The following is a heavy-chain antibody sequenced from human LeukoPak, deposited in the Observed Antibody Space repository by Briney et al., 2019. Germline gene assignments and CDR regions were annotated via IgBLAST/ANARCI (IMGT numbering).Heavy chain of an antibody. Sequence: ASVKVSCKASGYTFTSYGISWVRQAPGQELEWMGWISAYNGNTNYAQKLQGRVTMTTDTSTSTAYMELRSLRSDDTAVYYCARSGGYYDSSGYYYLDYWGQGTLVTVSS. J-gene: IGHJ4*02. CDR3: ARSGGYYDSSGYYYLDY. V-gene: IGHV1-18*01. D-gene: IGHD3-22*01. CDR2: ISAYNGNT. CDR1: GYTFTSYG.